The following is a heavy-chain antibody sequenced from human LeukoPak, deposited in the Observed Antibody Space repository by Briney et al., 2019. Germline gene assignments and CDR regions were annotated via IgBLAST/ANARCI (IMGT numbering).Heavy chain of an antibody. CDR2: ISSGSNYI. V-gene: IGHV3-21*01. D-gene: IGHD4-11*01. CDR3: ARGLPYNDAFDI. J-gene: IGHJ3*02. Sequence: PGGSLRLSCAPSGFTFSSYNLNWVRQAPGKGLEWVSTISSGSNYIYYADSVKGRFTISRDNAKNSLYLQVNSLRAEDTAVYYCARGLPYNDAFDIWGQGTMVTVSS. CDR1: GFTFSSYN.